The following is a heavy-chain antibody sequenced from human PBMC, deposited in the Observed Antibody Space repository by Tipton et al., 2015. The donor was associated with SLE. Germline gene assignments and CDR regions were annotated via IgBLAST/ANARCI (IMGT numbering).Heavy chain of an antibody. Sequence: TLSLTCTVSGSSISSYYWSWIRQPPGKGLEWIGYIYYSGRTNYNPSLKSRVTISVDTSKNQFSLKLSSVTAADTAVYYWARGEMATMGFDYWGQGILVTVSS. J-gene: IGHJ4*02. CDR2: IYYSGRT. D-gene: IGHD5-24*01. V-gene: IGHV4-59*01. CDR1: GSSISSYY. CDR3: ARGEMATMGFDY.